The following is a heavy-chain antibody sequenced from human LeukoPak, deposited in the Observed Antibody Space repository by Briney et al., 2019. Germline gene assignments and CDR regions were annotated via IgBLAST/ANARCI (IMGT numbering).Heavy chain of an antibody. J-gene: IGHJ4*02. D-gene: IGHD3-22*01. CDR3: ASRLGSSGFDTD. CDR1: GYTFTSYG. Sequence: ASVKVSCKASGYTFTSYGISWKRQAPGQGLEWMGWISAYNGNTNYAQKLQGRVTMTTDTSTSTAYMELGSLRSDDTAVYYCASRLGSSGFDTDWGQGTLVTVSS. V-gene: IGHV1-18*01. CDR2: ISAYNGNT.